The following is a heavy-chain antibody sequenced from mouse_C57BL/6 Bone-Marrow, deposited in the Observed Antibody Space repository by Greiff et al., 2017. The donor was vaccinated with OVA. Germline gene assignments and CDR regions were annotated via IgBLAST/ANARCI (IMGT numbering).Heavy chain of an antibody. V-gene: IGHV1-52*01. Sequence: QVQLQQPGAELVRPGSSVKLSCKASGYTFTSYWMHWVKQRPIQGLEWIGNIDPSDSETHYNQQFKDKATLTVDKSSSTAYMQLSSLTSEDSAVYYCARRGGLSWYFDVWGTGTTVTVSS. CDR2: IDPSDSET. CDR1: GYTFTSYW. CDR3: ARRGGLSWYFDV. J-gene: IGHJ1*03. D-gene: IGHD2-4*01.